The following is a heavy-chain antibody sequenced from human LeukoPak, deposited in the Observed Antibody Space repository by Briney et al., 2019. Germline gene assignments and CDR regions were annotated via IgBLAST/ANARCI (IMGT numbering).Heavy chain of an antibody. Sequence: GGSLRLSCAASGFTFSSYDMHWVRQATGKVLEWVSAIGTAGDTYYPGSVKGRFTISRENAKNSLYLQMNSLRAGDTAVYYCARGSYYYYMDVWGKGTTVTVSS. V-gene: IGHV3-13*01. CDR1: GFTFSSYD. J-gene: IGHJ6*03. CDR2: IGTAGDT. CDR3: ARGSYYYYMDV.